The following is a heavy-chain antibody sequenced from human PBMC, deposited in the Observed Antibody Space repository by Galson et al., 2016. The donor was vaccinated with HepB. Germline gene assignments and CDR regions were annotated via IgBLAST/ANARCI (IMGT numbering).Heavy chain of an antibody. D-gene: IGHD1-26*01. J-gene: IGHJ3*02. CDR1: GFTFSSYS. V-gene: IGHV3-21*01. CDR2: ISSSSSYI. CDR3: AAWLLSGSYFLGAFDI. Sequence: SLRLSCAASGFTFSSYSMNWVRQAPGKGLEWVSSISSSSSYIYYADSVKGRFTISRDNAKNSLYLQMNSLRAEETAVYYCAAWLLSGSYFLGAFDIWGQGTMFTVSS.